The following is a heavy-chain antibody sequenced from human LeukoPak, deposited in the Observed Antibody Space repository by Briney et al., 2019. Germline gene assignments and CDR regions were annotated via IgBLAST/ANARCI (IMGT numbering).Heavy chain of an antibody. J-gene: IGHJ5*02. CDR3: ARDRVDPAAAGGWFDP. V-gene: IGHV4-39*07. Sequence: PSETLSLTCTVSGGSIGSSSYYWGWIRQPPGKGLEWIGSIYYSGSTYYNPSLKSRVTISVDTSKNQFSLKLSSVTAADTAVYYCARDRVDPAAAGGWFDPWGQGTLVTVSS. CDR2: IYYSGST. D-gene: IGHD6-13*01. CDR1: GGSIGSSSYY.